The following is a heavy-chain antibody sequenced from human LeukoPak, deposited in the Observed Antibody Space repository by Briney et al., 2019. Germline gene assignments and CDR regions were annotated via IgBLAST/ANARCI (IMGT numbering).Heavy chain of an antibody. CDR1: GGSISSSDYY. CDR3: ARIVAIYDNGFDP. J-gene: IGHJ5*02. V-gene: IGHV4-39*01. Sequence: SETLSLTCSVSGGSISSSDYYWGWIRQPPGKGLEWIANIYYSGNAYYNPSLKSRLTISVDTSKNQFSLNLSSLTATDTAIYYCARIVAIYDNGFDPWGQGTLVTVSS. D-gene: IGHD5-12*01. CDR2: IYYSGNA.